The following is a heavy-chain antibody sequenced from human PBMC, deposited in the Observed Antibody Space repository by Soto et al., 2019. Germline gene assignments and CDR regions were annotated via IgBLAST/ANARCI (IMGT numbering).Heavy chain of an antibody. CDR1: GYTFTRYY. J-gene: IGHJ6*02. D-gene: IGHD2-21*01. CDR2: INPSVGTR. V-gene: IGHV1-46*01. Sequence: ASVKVSCKASGYTFTRYYVHWVRQAPGQGLEWMGIINPSVGTRSFAQRLQDRITMTTDTSTSTVYMELSSLRSEDTAMYYCARDLLLVGAPDGDCGGDRCKFTPGGMEVLGQGTTVTVSS. CDR3: ARDLLLVGAPDGDCGGDRCKFTPGGMEV.